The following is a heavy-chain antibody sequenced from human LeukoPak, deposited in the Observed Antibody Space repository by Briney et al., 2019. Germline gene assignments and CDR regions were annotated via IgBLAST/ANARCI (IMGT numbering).Heavy chain of an antibody. D-gene: IGHD1-26*01. CDR1: GVTFSSYS. CDR2: ISSSSSYI. Sequence: SGGSLRLSCTASGVTFSSYSMSWVRQAPGKGLEWVASISSSSSYIYYADSEKGRFTIPRDNAHNSLYLQMNSLSAEDPAVYYCARDEWELLLPDYWGQGTLVTVSS. J-gene: IGHJ4*02. V-gene: IGHV3-21*01. CDR3: ARDEWELLLPDY.